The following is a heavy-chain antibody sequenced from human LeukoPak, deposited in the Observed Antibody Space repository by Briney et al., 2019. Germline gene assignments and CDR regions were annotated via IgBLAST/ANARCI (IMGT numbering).Heavy chain of an antibody. Sequence: GGSLRLSCAASGFTSDNAWMSWVRQAPGKGLEWVGRIKSKANGGTTDYAAPVESRFTISRDDSKNTLYLQMNSLKTEDTAVHYCTTDIVVVVAATASSYWGQGALVTVSS. CDR1: GFTSDNAW. D-gene: IGHD2-15*01. CDR3: TTDIVVVVAATASSY. V-gene: IGHV3-15*01. CDR2: IKSKANGGTT. J-gene: IGHJ4*02.